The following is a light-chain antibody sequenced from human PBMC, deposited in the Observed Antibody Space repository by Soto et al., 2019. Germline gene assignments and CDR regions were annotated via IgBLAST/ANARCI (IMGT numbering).Light chain of an antibody. V-gene: IGKV3-20*01. CDR1: QSVSSSY. CDR3: QQYGSSYT. Sequence: ILLPQSPGTLSSSPGERATLSCMARQSVSSSYLAWYQQKGGQAPRLLIYDASRRATGIPDRFSGSGSVRDFTLTISRLEHEDVAVDYWQQYGSSYTFGQWTQLEIK. CDR2: DAS. J-gene: IGKJ2*01.